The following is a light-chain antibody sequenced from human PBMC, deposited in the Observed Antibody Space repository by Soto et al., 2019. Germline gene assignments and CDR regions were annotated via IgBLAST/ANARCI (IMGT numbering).Light chain of an antibody. CDR3: QQYNSFPT. CDR2: KAS. J-gene: IGKJ1*01. V-gene: IGKV1-5*03. CDR1: QSISSW. Sequence: DIQMTQSPSTLSASVGDRVTITCRASQSISSWLAWYQQKPGKAPKLLIYKASSLESGVPSRFSGSGSGTDFTLTISSLQPDDFATYYCQQYNSFPTFGQGPKVEIK.